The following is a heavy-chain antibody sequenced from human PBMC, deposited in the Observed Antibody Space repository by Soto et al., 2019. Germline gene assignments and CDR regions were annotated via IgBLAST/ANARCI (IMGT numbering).Heavy chain of an antibody. CDR1: GFTFISYA. CDR3: ARDKIVVVTYYYYGMDV. V-gene: IGHV3-30-3*01. Sequence: QVQLVESGGGVVQPGRSLRLSCAASGFTFISYAMHWVRQAPGKGLEWVAVISYDGSNKYYADSVKGRFTISRDNSKDTLSLQLNSLRDEDTAVYYCARDKIVVVTYYYYGMDVWGQGTTVTVS. J-gene: IGHJ6*02. D-gene: IGHD2-21*02. CDR2: ISYDGSNK.